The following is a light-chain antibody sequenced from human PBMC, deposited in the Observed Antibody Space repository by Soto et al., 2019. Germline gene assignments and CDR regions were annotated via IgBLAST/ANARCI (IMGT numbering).Light chain of an antibody. J-gene: IGKJ3*01. CDR3: QQDGSSPLFT. CDR2: GAS. V-gene: IGKV3-20*01. Sequence: EIVLTQSPGTLSLSPGERATLSCRASQSVSSSYLAWYQQKPGQAPRLLIYGASARATGIPDRFSGSGSGTDFTLTISRLEPEDFAVYYCQQDGSSPLFTFGPGTKVVIK. CDR1: QSVSSSY.